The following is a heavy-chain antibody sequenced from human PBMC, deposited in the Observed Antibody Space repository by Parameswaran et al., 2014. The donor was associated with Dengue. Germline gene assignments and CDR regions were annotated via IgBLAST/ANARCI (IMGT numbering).Heavy chain of an antibody. CDR2: INHSGST. J-gene: IGHJ6*02. V-gene: IGHV4-34*01. Sequence: SETLSLTCAVYGGSFSGYYWSWIRQPPGKGLEWIGEINHSGSTNYNPSLKSRVTISVDTSKNQFSLKLSSVTAADTAVYYCARAVLDGELLAYYYYYYGMDVWGQGTTVTVSS. CDR1: GGSFSGYY. CDR3: ARAVLDGELLAYYYYYYGMDV. D-gene: IGHD1-26*01.